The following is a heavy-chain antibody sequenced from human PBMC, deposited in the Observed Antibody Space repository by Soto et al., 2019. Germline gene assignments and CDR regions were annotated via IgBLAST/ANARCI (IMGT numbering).Heavy chain of an antibody. Sequence: ETLSLTCTVSGDSISSSDNYWGWIRQPPGKGLEWIVGINHSGNTYYNPSLRSRVTISVDTSKNQFSLKLSSVTAADTAVYYCARGDYGDYVRWYFDLWGRGTLVTVSS. J-gene: IGHJ2*01. D-gene: IGHD4-17*01. V-gene: IGHV4-39*01. CDR3: ARGDYGDYVRWYFDL. CDR2: INHSGNT. CDR1: GDSISSSDNY.